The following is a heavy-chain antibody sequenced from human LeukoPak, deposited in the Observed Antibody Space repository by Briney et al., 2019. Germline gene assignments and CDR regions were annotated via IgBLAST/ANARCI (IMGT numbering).Heavy chain of an antibody. D-gene: IGHD3-9*01. V-gene: IGHV4-59*01. J-gene: IGHJ4*02. CDR2: IYYSGST. CDR1: GGSISSYY. CDR3: AREVSPIFFPL. Sequence: PSETLSLTCTVSGGSISSYYWSWIRQPPGKGLEWIGYIYYSGSTNYNPSLKSRVTISIDTSKNQFSLKLRSVTAADTAVYYCAREVSPIFFPLWGQGTLVTVSS.